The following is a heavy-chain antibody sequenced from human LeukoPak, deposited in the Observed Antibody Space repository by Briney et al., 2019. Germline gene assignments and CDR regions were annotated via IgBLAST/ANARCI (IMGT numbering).Heavy chain of an antibody. CDR2: ITTSGGGT. Sequence: PGGSLRLSCAASGFTFKNYVMSWVRLAPGNGLEWVSTITTSGGGTYYADSVKGRFSISRDNSKNTAYLQMNSLKAEDTAVYYCARVGGTDAYDIWGQGTMVTVSS. CDR1: GFTFKNYV. J-gene: IGHJ3*02. D-gene: IGHD1-26*01. CDR3: ARVGGTDAYDI. V-gene: IGHV3-23*01.